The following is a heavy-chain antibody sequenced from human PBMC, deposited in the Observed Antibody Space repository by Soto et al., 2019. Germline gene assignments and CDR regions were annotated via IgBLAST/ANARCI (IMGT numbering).Heavy chain of an antibody. CDR2: INPSGGST. Sequence: ASVKVSCKASGYTFTSYYMHLVLQAPLQVLEWMGIINPSGGSTSYAQKFQGRVTMTRDTSTSTVYMELSSLRSEDTAVYYCVLEFYGSGSYYIDSFDYWGQGTLVTVSS. D-gene: IGHD3-10*01. V-gene: IGHV1-46*01. CDR1: GYTFTSYY. J-gene: IGHJ4*02. CDR3: VLEFYGSGSYYIDSFDY.